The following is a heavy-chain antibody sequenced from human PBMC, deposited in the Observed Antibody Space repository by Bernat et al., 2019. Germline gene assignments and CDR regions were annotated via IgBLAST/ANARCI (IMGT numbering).Heavy chain of an antibody. CDR3: ARHGLGRKGNWHFDL. CDR2: IYYSGGT. Sequence: QVQLQESGPGLVKPSETLSLTCTVSGGSISGSYWSWIRQPPGKGLEWIGNIYYSGGTKYNPSLKSRVTISVDTSKNQFSLKLSSVTAADTAVYYCARHGLGRKGNWHFDLWGRGTLVTVS. J-gene: IGHJ2*01. V-gene: IGHV4-59*08. D-gene: IGHD6-19*01. CDR1: GGSISGSY.